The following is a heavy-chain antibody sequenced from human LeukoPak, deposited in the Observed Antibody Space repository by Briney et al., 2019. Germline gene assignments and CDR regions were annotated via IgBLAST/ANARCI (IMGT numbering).Heavy chain of an antibody. CDR2: INPSGGST. CDR1: GYTFTSYY. Sequence: ASVKVSCTASGYTFTSYYMHWVRQAPGQGLEWMGIINPSGGSTSYAQKFQGRVTMTRDTSTSTVYMELSSLRSEDTAVYYCARDDTGVERHTLLGVLSYYYYYGMDVWGQGTTVTVSS. CDR3: ARDDTGVERHTLLGVLSYYYYYGMDV. V-gene: IGHV1-46*01. J-gene: IGHJ6*02. D-gene: IGHD1-1*01.